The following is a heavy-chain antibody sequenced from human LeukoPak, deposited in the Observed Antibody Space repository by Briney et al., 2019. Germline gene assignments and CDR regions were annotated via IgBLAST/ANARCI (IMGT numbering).Heavy chain of an antibody. Sequence: ASVKVSCKASGYTFTGYYMHWVRQAPGQGLEWMGWINPNSGGTNYAQKFQGRVTMTRDTSISTAYMELSRLRSDDTAVYYCARDFTGLNWFDPWGQGTLVTVSS. CDR2: INPNSGGT. J-gene: IGHJ5*02. CDR1: GYTFTGYY. CDR3: ARDFTGLNWFDP. V-gene: IGHV1-2*02. D-gene: IGHD3-16*01.